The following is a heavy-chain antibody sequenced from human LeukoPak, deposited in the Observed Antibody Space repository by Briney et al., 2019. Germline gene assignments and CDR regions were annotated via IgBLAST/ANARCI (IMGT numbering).Heavy chain of an antibody. D-gene: IGHD6-19*01. CDR1: GFTFSSYA. Sequence: QPGGSLRLSCAASGFTFSSYAMSWVRQAPGKGLEWVSAISGSGGSTYSADSVKGRFTISRDNAKNSLYLQMNSLRAEDTALYYCAKGPGQWLPPYFFDYWGQGTLVTVSS. J-gene: IGHJ4*02. CDR3: AKGPGQWLPPYFFDY. CDR2: ISGSGGST. V-gene: IGHV3-23*01.